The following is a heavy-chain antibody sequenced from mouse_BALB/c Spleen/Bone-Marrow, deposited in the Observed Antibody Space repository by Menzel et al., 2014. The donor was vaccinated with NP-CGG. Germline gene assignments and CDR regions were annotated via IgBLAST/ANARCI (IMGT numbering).Heavy chain of an antibody. Sequence: QVQLQQSGPELVKPGASVRISCKASGYSFTSYYIHWVKQRPGQGLEWIGWIYPGNVNTKYNEKFKGEATLTADKSSSTAYMQLSSLASEDSAVYFCARGVMITENYAIDYWGQGTSVTVSS. CDR1: GYSFTSYY. CDR3: ARGVMITENYAIDY. CDR2: IYPGNVNT. D-gene: IGHD2-4*01. V-gene: IGHV1S56*01. J-gene: IGHJ4*01.